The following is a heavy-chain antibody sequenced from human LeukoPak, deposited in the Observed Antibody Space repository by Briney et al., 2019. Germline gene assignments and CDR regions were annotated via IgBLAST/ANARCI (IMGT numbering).Heavy chain of an antibody. J-gene: IGHJ4*02. CDR1: GFTFSSYG. V-gene: IGHV3-30*03. CDR2: ISYDGSKK. D-gene: IGHD3-22*01. Sequence: GGSLRLSCAASGFTFSSYGMHWVRQAPGKGLEWVSVISYDGSKKYHADSVKGRFTISRDNSKNTLYLQMNSLRAEDTAVYYCARDRDYYDSSGYYALDYWGQGTLVTVSS. CDR3: ARDRDYYDSSGYYALDY.